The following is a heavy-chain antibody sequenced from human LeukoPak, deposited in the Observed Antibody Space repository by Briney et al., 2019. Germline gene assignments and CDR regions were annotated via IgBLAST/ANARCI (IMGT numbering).Heavy chain of an antibody. D-gene: IGHD3-9*01. Sequence: GRSLRLSCAASGFTFDDYAMHWVRQAPGKGLEWVSGICWNGGSKGYADSVKGRVTTSRDNANNSLYLQMNSLRAEDTALYDIGKDKGLGDSLTGDRPFDYWGQRTLVTVSS. V-gene: IGHV3-9*01. CDR1: GFTFDDYA. CDR2: ICWNGGSK. CDR3: GKDKGLGDSLTGDRPFDY. J-gene: IGHJ4*02.